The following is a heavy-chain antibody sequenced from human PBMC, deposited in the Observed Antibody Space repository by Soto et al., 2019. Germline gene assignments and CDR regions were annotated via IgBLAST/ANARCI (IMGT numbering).Heavy chain of an antibody. CDR2: ISSSSSVM. V-gene: IGHV3-21*06. CDR1: GFSFWRYA. Sequence: PGGSLRLSCVDSGFSFWRYAMNWVRQAPGKGLEWISSISSSSSVMYYADSVKGRFTISRDNAKNSLYLEMRGLRADDSAVYFCATDSLGYSGKYFDYWGPGTLVTSPQ. J-gene: IGHJ4*02. CDR3: ATDSLGYSGKYFDY. D-gene: IGHD1-26*01.